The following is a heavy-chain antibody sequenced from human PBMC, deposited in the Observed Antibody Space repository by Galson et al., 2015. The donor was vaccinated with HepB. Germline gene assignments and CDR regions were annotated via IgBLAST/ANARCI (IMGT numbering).Heavy chain of an antibody. CDR1: GFTFSSYA. CDR3: AKHDCSSTSCYRGLPESAWPSDTTWVSGDAFDI. J-gene: IGHJ3*02. CDR2: ISGSGGST. Sequence: SLRLSCAASGFTFSSYAMSWVRQAPGKGLEWVSAISGSGGSTYYADSVKGRFTISRDNSKNTLYLQMNSLRAEDTAVYYCAKHDCSSTSCYRGLPESAWPSDTTWVSGDAFDIWGQGTMVTVSS. D-gene: IGHD2-2*02. V-gene: IGHV3-23*01.